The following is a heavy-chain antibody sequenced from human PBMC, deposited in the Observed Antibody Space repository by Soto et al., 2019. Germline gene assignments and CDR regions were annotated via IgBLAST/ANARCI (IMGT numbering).Heavy chain of an antibody. D-gene: IGHD3-22*01. Sequence: QVQLQESGPGLVKPSQTLSLTCTVSGGSISSGGYYWSWIRQHPGKGLEWIGYIYYSGSTYYNPSIKSLVTISVDTSKNQFSLKLSSVTAADTAVYYCARDGDSSGYLGAFDIWGQGTMVTVSS. CDR1: GGSISSGGYY. J-gene: IGHJ3*02. V-gene: IGHV4-31*01. CDR2: IYYSGST. CDR3: ARDGDSSGYLGAFDI.